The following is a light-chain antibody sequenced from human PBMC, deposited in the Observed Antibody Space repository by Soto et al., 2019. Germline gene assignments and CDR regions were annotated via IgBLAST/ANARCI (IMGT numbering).Light chain of an antibody. CDR3: HQYGSSSRT. J-gene: IGKJ1*01. V-gene: IGKV3-20*01. Sequence: PGERATLSFRASQSGSSTYLAWYQQKPGQAPRLLIFGASSRATGTPDRFSGSGSGTDFTLTISRLEPEDFAVYYCHQYGSSSRTFGQGTKVDIK. CDR1: QSGSSTY. CDR2: GAS.